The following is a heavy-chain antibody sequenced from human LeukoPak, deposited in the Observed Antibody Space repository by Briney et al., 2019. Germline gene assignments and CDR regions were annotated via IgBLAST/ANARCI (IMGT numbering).Heavy chain of an antibody. V-gene: IGHV3-33*01. J-gene: IGHJ4*02. CDR1: GFIFSSYG. Sequence: PGGSLTLSCAASGFIFSSYGMHWVRQAPGKGLEWVAVIWPDGGNKFYADSVEGRFTISRDNSKNTLYLQMNSLRAEDTAVYYCARGLLSSLWSFDSWGQGTLVTVSS. D-gene: IGHD3-10*01. CDR2: IWPDGGNK. CDR3: ARGLLSSLWSFDS.